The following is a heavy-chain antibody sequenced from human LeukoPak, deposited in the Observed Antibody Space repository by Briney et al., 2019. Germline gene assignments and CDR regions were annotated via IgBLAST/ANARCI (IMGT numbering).Heavy chain of an antibody. J-gene: IGHJ3*02. CDR3: ARPSSSEDAFDI. CDR2: MNPKSGNT. D-gene: IGHD6-6*01. CDR1: GYTFTRYD. V-gene: IGHV1-8*03. Sequence: ASVKVSCKASGYTFTRYDINWVRQATGQGLEWMGWMNPKSGNTGHAQKFQGRVTITRDTSISTVYMELSSLRSEDTAVYFCARPSSSEDAFDIWGQGTMVTVSS.